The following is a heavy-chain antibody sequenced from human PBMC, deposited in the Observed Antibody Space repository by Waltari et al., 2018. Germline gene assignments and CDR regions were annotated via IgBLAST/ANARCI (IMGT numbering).Heavy chain of an antibody. CDR1: GFKFDDYG. V-gene: IGHV3-9*01. Sequence: EVRRVESGGGGVQPGRSLRLSCVTAGFKFDDYGMQWARQAPGDGPECVAGIRLNSATIGYADSLDGRVTISSDNGKTSLYLRMDSLVVEGAAFYFCPKGDMSGYTEFHDWGQGTLVTVSS. J-gene: IGHJ4*02. D-gene: IGHD2-2*02. CDR3: PKGDMSGYTEFHD. CDR2: IRLNSATI.